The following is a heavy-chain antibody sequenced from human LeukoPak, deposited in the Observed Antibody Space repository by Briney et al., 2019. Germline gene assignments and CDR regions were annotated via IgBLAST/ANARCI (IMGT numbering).Heavy chain of an antibody. CDR3: AREIGYCAGGSCYFGAFDM. CDR1: GGSISTYY. Sequence: SETLSLTCTVSGGSISTYYWNWIRQSPGKGLEWIGYVYYTGTTNYNPSLSSRVSISVDTFKDQFSLILTSVTAADTAVYFCAREIGYCAGGSCYFGAFDMWGQGTKVRVSS. V-gene: IGHV4-59*12. J-gene: IGHJ3*02. D-gene: IGHD2-15*01. CDR2: VYYTGTT.